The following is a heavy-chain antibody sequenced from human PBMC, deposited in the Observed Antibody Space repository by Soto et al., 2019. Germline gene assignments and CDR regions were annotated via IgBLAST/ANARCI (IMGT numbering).Heavy chain of an antibody. J-gene: IGHJ4*02. CDR1: RFTFSSYG. Sequence: QVQLVESGGGVVQPGRSLRLCYAASRFTFSSYGMHWVRQAPGMGLEWVAIVSYDGNYKWYAASVKGRFTISRDNSKNTLYLQMNSLRAEDTSVYYYARELGSCSGGNCYFDYWGQGTLVTVSS. CDR3: ARELGSCSGGNCYFDY. V-gene: IGHV3-33*01. CDR2: VSYDGNYK. D-gene: IGHD2-15*01.